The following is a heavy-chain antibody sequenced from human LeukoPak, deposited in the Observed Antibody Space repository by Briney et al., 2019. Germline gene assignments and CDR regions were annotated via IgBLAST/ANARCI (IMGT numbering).Heavy chain of an antibody. CDR1: GGSITSYF. CDR3: AQKAPFSPPYSQQ. CDR2: IYHIGTT. D-gene: IGHD2/OR15-2a*01. J-gene: IGHJ1*01. V-gene: IGHV4-59*01. Sequence: SETLSLTCTVSGGSITSYFWSWIRQPPGRRLEWIGYIYHIGTTNYNPSLKSRVTISADTSKNQFSLRLSSVTAADTAVYYCAQKAPFSPPYSQQWGQGTLVTVSS.